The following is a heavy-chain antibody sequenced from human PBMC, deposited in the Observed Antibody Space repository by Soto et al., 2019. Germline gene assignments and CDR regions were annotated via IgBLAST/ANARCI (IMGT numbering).Heavy chain of an antibody. CDR3: AKDPGRYYGVERCDWYFDL. V-gene: IGHV3-30*18. J-gene: IGHJ2*01. D-gene: IGHD4-17*01. CDR2: ISYDGSNK. Sequence: QVQLVESGGGVVQPGRSLRLSCAASGFTFSSYGMHWVRQAPGKGLEWVAVISYDGSNKYYADSEEGRFTISRDNSKNQMYLQMNSMRAEDPAVYYCAKDPGRYYGVERCDWYFDLWGRGTLVTVSS. CDR1: GFTFSSYG.